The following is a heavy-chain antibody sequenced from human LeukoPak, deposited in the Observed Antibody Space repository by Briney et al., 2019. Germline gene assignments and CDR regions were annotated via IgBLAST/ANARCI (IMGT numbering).Heavy chain of an antibody. V-gene: IGHV3-30-3*01. J-gene: IGHJ3*02. CDR2: ISDDGSNK. D-gene: IGHD2-2*01. CDR1: GFTFSSYA. Sequence: PGWSLRLSCAASGFTFSSYAMHWVRQAPGKGLEWVAVISDDGSNKYYADSVKGRFTISRDKSKNTLYLQMNSLRAEDTAVYYCARNRYCSSTSCYLDAFDIWGQGTVVTVSS. CDR3: ARNRYCSSTSCYLDAFDI.